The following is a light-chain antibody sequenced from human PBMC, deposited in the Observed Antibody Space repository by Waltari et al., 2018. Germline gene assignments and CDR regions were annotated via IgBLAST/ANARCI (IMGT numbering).Light chain of an antibody. CDR1: KLGDKY. Sequence: SYQLTQPPSVSVSPGQRTTITCSGDKLGDKYVCWYQQKSGQSPVLVIYQDSTRPSGVPERFSGSTSGNTATLTISGTQATDEADYYCQAWDRNTYVFGSGTKVTVL. CDR3: QAWDRNTYV. J-gene: IGLJ1*01. CDR2: QDS. V-gene: IGLV3-1*01.